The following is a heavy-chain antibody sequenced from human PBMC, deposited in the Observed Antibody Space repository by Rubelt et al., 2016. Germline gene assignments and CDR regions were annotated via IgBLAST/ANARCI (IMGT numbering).Heavy chain of an antibody. Sequence: QLQLQESGPGLVKPSETLSLTCTVSGGSISSSSYYWGWIRQPPGKGLEWIGSIYYSGSTYYNPSLKGRSTISVDTSKNQFSLKLSSVTAADTAVYYCARGTYSGSSVDIWGQGTMVTVSS. V-gene: IGHV4-39*07. CDR3: ARGTYSGSSVDI. D-gene: IGHD1-26*01. J-gene: IGHJ3*02. CDR2: IYYSGST. CDR1: GGSISSSSYY.